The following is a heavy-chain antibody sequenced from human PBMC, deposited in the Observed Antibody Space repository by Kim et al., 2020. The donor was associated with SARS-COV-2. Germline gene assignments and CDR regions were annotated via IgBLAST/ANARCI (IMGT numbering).Heavy chain of an antibody. D-gene: IGHD6-19*01. CDR3: ARGYSS. CDR2: NQSGST. J-gene: IGHJ4*02. Sequence: NQSGSTNYHASLKSRVTISVDTSKNQFSLKLSSVTAADTGVYYCARGYSSWGQGTLVTVSS. V-gene: IGHV4-34*01.